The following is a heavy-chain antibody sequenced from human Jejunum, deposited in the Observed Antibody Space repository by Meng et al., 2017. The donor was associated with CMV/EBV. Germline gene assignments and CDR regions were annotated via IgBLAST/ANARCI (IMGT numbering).Heavy chain of an antibody. Sequence: QLRLQESGPRLVRPSEXLSLSCTVPGGPISSPPHFWGWIRLSPGKGLEWIGTVYYSGGTYYNPSFKSRVTISVDTSQNQFSLKLTSVTAADTAIYYCASDISREWFYYWGQGTLVTVSS. V-gene: IGHV4-39*07. J-gene: IGHJ4*02. CDR1: GGPISSPPHF. CDR2: VYYSGGT. CDR3: ASDISREWFYY. D-gene: IGHD3-3*01.